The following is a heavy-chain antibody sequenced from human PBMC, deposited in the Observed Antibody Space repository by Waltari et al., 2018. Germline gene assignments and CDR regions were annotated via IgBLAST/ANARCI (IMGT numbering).Heavy chain of an antibody. Sequence: QVQLVQSGAEVKKPGASVKVSCKASGYTFTSYDINWVRQATGQGLEWMGWMNPNSGNTGYAQKFQGRVTMTRNTSISTAYMELSSLRSEDTAVYYCARRDCSSTSCHYYYYGMDVWGQGTTVTVSS. D-gene: IGHD2-2*01. J-gene: IGHJ6*02. V-gene: IGHV1-8*02. CDR3: ARRDCSSTSCHYYYYGMDV. CDR2: MNPNSGNT. CDR1: GYTFTSYD.